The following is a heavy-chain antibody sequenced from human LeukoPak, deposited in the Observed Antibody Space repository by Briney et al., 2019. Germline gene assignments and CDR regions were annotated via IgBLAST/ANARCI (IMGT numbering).Heavy chain of an antibody. CDR2: IYHSGST. CDR1: VGSFSSGGYS. D-gene: IGHD3-9*01. CDR3: KTAYDIDRYFDL. Sequence: SETLPLICAISVGSFSSGGYSWSRIRKPPGEGLEGIWYIYHSGSTYYNPSIKSRVTISVDRSKNQFSLKLSSVTAADFFFFKQKTAYDIDRYFDLWGHGTLVTVSS. V-gene: IGHV4-30-2*01. J-gene: IGHJ2*01.